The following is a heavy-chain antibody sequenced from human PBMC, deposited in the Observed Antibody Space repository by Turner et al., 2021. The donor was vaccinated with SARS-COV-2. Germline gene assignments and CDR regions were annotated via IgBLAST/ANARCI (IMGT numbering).Heavy chain of an antibody. CDR2: INPNSGGT. Sequence: QVHLVQSGAEVKKPGASVKVSCKASGYTFTGYYMHWVRQAPGQGLEWMGWINPNSGGTNYAQKFQGRVTMTRDTSISTAYMELSRLRSDDTAVYYCAREKGITMIVVANTRGDYFDYWGQGTLVTVSS. J-gene: IGHJ4*02. CDR1: GYTFTGYY. D-gene: IGHD3-22*01. V-gene: IGHV1-2*02. CDR3: AREKGITMIVVANTRGDYFDY.